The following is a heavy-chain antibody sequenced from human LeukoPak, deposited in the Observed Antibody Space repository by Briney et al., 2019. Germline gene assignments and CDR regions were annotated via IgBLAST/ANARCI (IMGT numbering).Heavy chain of an antibody. CDR2: ITRSSSII. V-gene: IGHV3-48*04. Sequence: PGGSLRLSCAASGFTFSTYSMNWVRQAPGKGPEWVSYITRSSSIIHYADSVKGRFTISRDNAKNSLYLQMNSLRAEDTAVYYCARGSGSLNGDYWGQGTLVTVSA. J-gene: IGHJ4*02. CDR3: ARGSGSLNGDY. CDR1: GFTFSTYS. D-gene: IGHD1-26*01.